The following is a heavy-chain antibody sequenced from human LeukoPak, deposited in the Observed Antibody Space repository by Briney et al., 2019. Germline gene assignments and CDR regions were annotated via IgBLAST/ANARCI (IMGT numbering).Heavy chain of an antibody. D-gene: IGHD2-15*01. CDR2: IIPIFGTT. CDR3: ARVLRDTFCSGGSCYSDY. V-gene: IGHV1-69*05. J-gene: IGHJ4*02. Sequence: SVEVSCKAFGGSLSTYVISWVRQAPGQGLEWMGAIIPIFGTTNYAQRFQGRATITTDESTSTAYMELSSLITGDTAMYYCARVLRDTFCSGGSCYSDYWGQGTLVTVSS. CDR1: GGSLSTYV.